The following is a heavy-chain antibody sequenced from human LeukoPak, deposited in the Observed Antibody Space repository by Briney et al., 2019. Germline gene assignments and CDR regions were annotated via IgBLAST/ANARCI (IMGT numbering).Heavy chain of an antibody. CDR2: IKQDGTEK. D-gene: IGHD3-10*01. CDR1: GFTLSNQW. Sequence: PGGSLRLSCAASGFTLSNQWMIWVRQAPGKGLECVANIKQDGTEKYYLHSVKGRFTIARDNAKNSLYLQMNSLRVEDTAVYYCARETYYYGSGSYDAGLDYWGQGTLVTVSS. J-gene: IGHJ4*02. V-gene: IGHV3-7*01. CDR3: ARETYYYGSGSYDAGLDY.